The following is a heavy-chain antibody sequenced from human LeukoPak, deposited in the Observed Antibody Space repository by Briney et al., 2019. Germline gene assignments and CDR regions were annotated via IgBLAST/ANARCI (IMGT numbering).Heavy chain of an antibody. V-gene: IGHV4-34*01. CDR1: GGSFSGYY. CDR3: AREKRRHYYDSSGYRGAFDY. Sequence: SETLSLTCAVYGGSFSGYYWSWIRQPPGKGLEWIGEINHSGSTNYNPSLKSRVTISVDTSKNQFSLKLSSVTAADTAVYYCAREKRRHYYDSSGYRGAFDYWGQGTLVTVSS. J-gene: IGHJ4*02. CDR2: INHSGST. D-gene: IGHD3-22*01.